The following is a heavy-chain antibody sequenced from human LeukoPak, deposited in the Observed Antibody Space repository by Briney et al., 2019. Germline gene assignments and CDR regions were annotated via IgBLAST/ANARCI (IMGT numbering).Heavy chain of an antibody. J-gene: IGHJ4*02. CDR3: ARDRLGGVIVD. Sequence: PGGPLRLFCAASGFTLSSHYMWWLPQAPGKGLEGFSVIYSGDSTYYAGSVKGRFTISRDNSKNTLYLQMNSLRAEDTAVYYCARDRLGGVIVDWGQGTLVTVSS. D-gene: IGHD3-16*02. V-gene: IGHV3-53*01. CDR1: GFTLSSHY. CDR2: IYSGDST.